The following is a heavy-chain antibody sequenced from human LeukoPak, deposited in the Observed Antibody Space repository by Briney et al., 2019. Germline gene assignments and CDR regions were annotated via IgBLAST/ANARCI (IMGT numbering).Heavy chain of an antibody. CDR3: ARVIGFGELFYYYYGMDV. CDR1: GGSISSYY. J-gene: IGHJ6*02. CDR2: IYYSGST. D-gene: IGHD3-10*01. V-gene: IGHV4-59*01. Sequence: PSETLSLTCTVPGGSISSYYWSWIRQPPGKGLEWIGYIYYSGSTNYNPSLKSRVTISVDTSKNQFSLKLSSVTAADTAVYYCARVIGFGELFYYYYGMDVWGQGTTVTVSS.